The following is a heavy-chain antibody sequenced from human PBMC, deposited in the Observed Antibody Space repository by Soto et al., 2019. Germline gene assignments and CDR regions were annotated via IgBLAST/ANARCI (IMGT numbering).Heavy chain of an antibody. J-gene: IGHJ3*02. CDR1: AYTFTSYY. CDR3: TAYSSGWWIAFDI. Sequence: QVQLVQSGAEVKKPGASVKVSCKASAYTFTSYYMHWVRQAPGQGLEWMGIINPSGGTTSYAQKFQGRVTMTRDTSTSTVYMELSSLRSEDTAVYYCTAYSSGWWIAFDIWGQGTMVTVSS. D-gene: IGHD6-19*01. CDR2: INPSGGTT. V-gene: IGHV1-46*03.